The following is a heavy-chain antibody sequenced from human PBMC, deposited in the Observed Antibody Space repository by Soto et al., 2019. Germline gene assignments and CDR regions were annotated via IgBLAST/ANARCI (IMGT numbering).Heavy chain of an antibody. Sequence: ASVQVSCKASGYTFTGYAMHWVRQTPGQGLEWMGIINPSGGSTSYAQKFQGRVTMTRDTSTSTVYMELSSLRSEDTAVYYCARGVPTYYDILTGSFDYWGQGTLVTVSS. CDR3: ARGVPTYYDILTGSFDY. J-gene: IGHJ4*02. D-gene: IGHD3-9*01. V-gene: IGHV1-46*03. CDR2: INPSGGST. CDR1: GYTFTGYA.